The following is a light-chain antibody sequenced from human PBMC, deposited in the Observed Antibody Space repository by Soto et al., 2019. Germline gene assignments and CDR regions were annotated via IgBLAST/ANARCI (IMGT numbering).Light chain of an antibody. V-gene: IGKV3-15*01. Sequence: EIVMTQSPATLSVSPGERATLSCRASQSVSNNLARYQKKPGQAPRLLIYGASTRATGIPARFSGGGSGTEFNLTISSLQSEDFAVYYCQQYNNWWTFGQGTRVEIK. CDR3: QQYNNWWT. CDR1: QSVSNN. J-gene: IGKJ1*01. CDR2: GAS.